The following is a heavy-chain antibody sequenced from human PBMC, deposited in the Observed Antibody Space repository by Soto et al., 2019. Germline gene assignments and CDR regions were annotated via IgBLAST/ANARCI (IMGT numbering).Heavy chain of an antibody. CDR1: GFTFSSYS. CDR2: ISSSSSYI. D-gene: IGHD4-17*01. J-gene: IGHJ6*02. Sequence: GGSLRLSCAASGFTFSSYSMNWVRQAPGKGLEWVSSISSSSSYIYYADSVKGRFTISRDNAKNSLYLQMNSLRAEDTAVYYYAFPFRNYGDYSYYYYGMDVWGQGTTVTVSS. CDR3: AFPFRNYGDYSYYYYGMDV. V-gene: IGHV3-21*01.